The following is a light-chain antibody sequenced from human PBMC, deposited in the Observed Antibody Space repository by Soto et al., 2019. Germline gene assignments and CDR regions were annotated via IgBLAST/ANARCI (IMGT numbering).Light chain of an antibody. CDR3: QQYGNPPPYS. V-gene: IGKV3-20*01. Sequence: EIVLTQSPGSLSLSQGERATLSCRASQSVSSTYLAWYQQKPGQAPRLVIFATSSRAAGIPDRFSGGGSGTDFTLTISSLEPEDFGVYYCQQYGNPPPYSFGQGTKV. CDR2: ATS. J-gene: IGKJ2*03. CDR1: QSVSSTY.